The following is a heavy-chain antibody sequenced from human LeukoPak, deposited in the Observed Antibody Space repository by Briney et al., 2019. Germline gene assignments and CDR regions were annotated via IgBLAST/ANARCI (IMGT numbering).Heavy chain of an antibody. Sequence: PGGSLRLSCAASGFTFSSYSMNWVRQAPGKGLEWVSYISSSSSTIYYADSVKGRFTISRDNAKNSLYLQMNSLRAEDTAVYYCARDYYYYYYMDVWGKGTTVTVPS. CDR1: GFTFSSYS. J-gene: IGHJ6*03. CDR2: ISSSSSTI. V-gene: IGHV3-48*01. CDR3: ARDYYYYYYMDV.